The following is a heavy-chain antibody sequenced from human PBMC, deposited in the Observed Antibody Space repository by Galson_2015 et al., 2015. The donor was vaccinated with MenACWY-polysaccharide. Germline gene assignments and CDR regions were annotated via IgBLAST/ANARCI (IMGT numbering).Heavy chain of an antibody. J-gene: IGHJ4*02. D-gene: IGHD5-24*01. Sequence: SLRLSCAASGFTFSSHWMNWVRQPPGKGLEWVALIRGDGTEKHYVDSVKGRFTISRDNAKNSVYLQMKSLRAEDTAVYYCVRGAGWPLDSWGQGTLVTVSS. CDR1: GFTFSSHW. CDR2: IRGDGTEK. CDR3: VRGAGWPLDS. V-gene: IGHV3-7*01.